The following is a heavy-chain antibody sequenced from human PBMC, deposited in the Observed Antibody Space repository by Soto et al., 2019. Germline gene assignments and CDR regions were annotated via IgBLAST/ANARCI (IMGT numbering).Heavy chain of an antibody. J-gene: IGHJ4*02. CDR2: ISWDGGTT. CDR3: AGRSGDQQVCDC. Sequence: EVQLVESGGGVARPGGALRLSCAASGFTFEDHGMSWVRQAPGKGLEWLSDISWDGGTTVYADSVKGRFTVSRNNAKSSLYLQMNRLKPGDTAVYHCAGRSGDQQVCDCWGQGTLVTVSS. D-gene: IGHD3-10*01. V-gene: IGHV3-20*01. CDR1: GFTFEDHG.